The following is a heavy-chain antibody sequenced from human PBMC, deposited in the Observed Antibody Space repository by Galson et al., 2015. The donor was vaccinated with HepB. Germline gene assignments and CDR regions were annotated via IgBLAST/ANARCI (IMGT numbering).Heavy chain of an antibody. J-gene: IGHJ6*03. V-gene: IGHV3-9*01. Sequence: SLRLSCAASGFTFDDYAMHWVRQAPGKGLEWVSGISWNSGSIGYADSVKGRFTISRDNAKNSLYLQMNSLRAEDTALYYCAKSYCSSTSCWGYYMDVWGKGTTVTVSS. CDR1: GFTFDDYA. CDR2: ISWNSGSI. D-gene: IGHD2-2*01. CDR3: AKSYCSSTSCWGYYMDV.